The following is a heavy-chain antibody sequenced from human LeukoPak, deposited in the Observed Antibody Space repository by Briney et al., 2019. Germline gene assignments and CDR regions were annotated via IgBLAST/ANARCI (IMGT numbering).Heavy chain of an antibody. CDR2: ISGSDAGT. J-gene: IGHJ6*04. CDR3: AELGITMIGGV. D-gene: IGHD3-10*02. Sequence: GGSLRLSCAASGFTFNNYAMSWVRQAPGKGLEWVSAISGSDAGTYYADSVKGRFTISRDNSKNTLYLQMNSLRAEDTAVYYCAELGITMIGGVWGKGTTVTISS. V-gene: IGHV3-23*01. CDR1: GFTFNNYA.